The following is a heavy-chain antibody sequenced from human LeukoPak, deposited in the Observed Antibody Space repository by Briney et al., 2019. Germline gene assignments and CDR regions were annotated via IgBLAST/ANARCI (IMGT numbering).Heavy chain of an antibody. CDR2: INPNNGGT. CDR1: GYTFTGYY. CDR3: ARSDNMERTRTLWFGESFNWFDP. D-gene: IGHD3-10*01. V-gene: IGHV1-2*06. Sequence: GASVKVSCKASGYTFTGYYIHWVRQAPGQGLEWMGRINPNNGGTNYAQKFQGRVTMTRDMSMSTAYMELSRLRSDDTAVYYCARSDNMERTRTLWFGESFNWFDPWGQGTLVTVSS. J-gene: IGHJ5*02.